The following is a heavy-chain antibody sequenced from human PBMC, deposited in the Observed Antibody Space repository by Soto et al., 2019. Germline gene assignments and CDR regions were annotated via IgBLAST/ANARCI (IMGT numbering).Heavy chain of an antibody. D-gene: IGHD3-22*01. CDR2: ISAYNGNT. Sequence: GXSGKVCFKASCYTFTGYGIIWVRQAPVQGLEWMGWISAYNGNTNYAQKLQGRVTMTTDTSTSTAYMELRSLRSDDTAVYYSAREENYYDSSGYPPAFGYWGQGTLVTVYS. V-gene: IGHV1-18*04. CDR3: AREENYYDSSGYPPAFGY. J-gene: IGHJ4*02. CDR1: CYTFTGYG.